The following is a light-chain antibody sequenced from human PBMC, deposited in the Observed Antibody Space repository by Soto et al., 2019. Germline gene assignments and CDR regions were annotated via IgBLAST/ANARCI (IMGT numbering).Light chain of an antibody. V-gene: IGLV2-14*01. CDR3: SSYTSTSTLYV. J-gene: IGLJ1*01. Sequence: QSVLTQPASVSGSPGQSITISCTGTSSDVGGYNYVSWYQQHPGKAPKVMIYDVNNRPSGVSNRFSGSKSGNTASLTISGLQAEDEADYYCSSYTSTSTLYVFGTG. CDR1: SSDVGGYNY. CDR2: DVN.